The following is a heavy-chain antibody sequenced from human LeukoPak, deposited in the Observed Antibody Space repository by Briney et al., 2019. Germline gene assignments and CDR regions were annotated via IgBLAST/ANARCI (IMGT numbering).Heavy chain of an antibody. D-gene: IGHD4-17*01. Sequence: ASVKVSCKNSGYTFTTYHINWVRQAAGQGLEWLGWMNPYSGDRGYAQKFQGRLSITSDTSISTAYMELSSLRSDDTAVYFCARTTSVTAFGYDYWGQGTLVTVSS. J-gene: IGHJ4*02. CDR3: ARTTSVTAFGYDY. CDR2: MNPYSGDR. V-gene: IGHV1-8*03. CDR1: GYTFTTYH.